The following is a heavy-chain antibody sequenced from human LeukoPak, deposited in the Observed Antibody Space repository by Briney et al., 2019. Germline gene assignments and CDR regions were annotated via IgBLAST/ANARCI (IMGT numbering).Heavy chain of an antibody. CDR1: GFTVSSNY. Sequence: PGGSLRLSCAASGFTVSSNYMSWVRQAPGKGLEWVSVIYSGGSTYYADSVKGRFTISRHNSKNTLYLQMNSLRAEDTAVYYCARATPRYSGYDYYYYGMDVWGQGTTVTVSS. D-gene: IGHD5-12*01. J-gene: IGHJ6*02. CDR3: ARATPRYSGYDYYYYGMDV. V-gene: IGHV3-53*04. CDR2: IYSGGST.